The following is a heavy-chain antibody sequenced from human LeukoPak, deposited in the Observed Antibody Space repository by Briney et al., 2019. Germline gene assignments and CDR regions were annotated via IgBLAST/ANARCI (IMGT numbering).Heavy chain of an antibody. J-gene: IGHJ4*02. CDR3: ARVEGSGIAVAGTVDY. V-gene: IGHV4-34*01. D-gene: IGHD6-19*01. CDR1: GGSFSGYY. Sequence: PSETLSLTCAVYGGSFSGYYWSWIRQPPGKGLEWIGEINHSGSTNYNPSLKSRVTISVDTSKNQFSLKLSSVTAADTAVYYCARVEGSGIAVAGTVDYWGQGTLVTVSS. CDR2: INHSGST.